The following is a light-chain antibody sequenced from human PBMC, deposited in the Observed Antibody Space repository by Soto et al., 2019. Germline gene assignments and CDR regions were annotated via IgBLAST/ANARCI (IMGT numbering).Light chain of an antibody. V-gene: IGLV2-23*02. CDR3: CSYAGSSTYV. Sequence: QSVLTQPGFVSGSPGRSITISCTGTSSDVGSYNLVSWYQQHPGKAPKLMIYEVTKRPSGVSNRFSGSKSGNAASLTISGLQAEDETDYYCCSYAGSSTYVFGTGTKVTVL. CDR1: SSDVGSYNL. CDR2: EVT. J-gene: IGLJ1*01.